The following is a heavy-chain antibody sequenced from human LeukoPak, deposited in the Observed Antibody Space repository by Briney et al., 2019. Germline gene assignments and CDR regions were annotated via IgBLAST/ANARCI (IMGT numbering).Heavy chain of an antibody. CDR2: INTNTGNP. CDR3: ARANQQLVLLENWFDP. Sequence: ASVKVSCKASGYTFTSYGISWVRQAPGQGLEWMGWINTNTGNPTYAQGFTGRFVFSLDTSVSTAYLQISSLKAEDTAVYYCARANQQLVLLENWFDPWGQGTLVTVSS. J-gene: IGHJ5*02. V-gene: IGHV7-4-1*02. D-gene: IGHD6-13*01. CDR1: GYTFTSYG.